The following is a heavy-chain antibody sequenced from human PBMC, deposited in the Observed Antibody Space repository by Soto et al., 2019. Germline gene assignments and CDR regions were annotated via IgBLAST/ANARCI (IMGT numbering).Heavy chain of an antibody. J-gene: IGHJ4*02. Sequence: PGGSLRLSCAASGFTFSSYSMHWVRQAPGKGLEWVAVISYDGSNKYYADSVKGRFTISRDNSKNTLYLQMNSLRAEDTAVYYCARAPTYYDFWSGPPGLDYWGQGTLVTVSS. CDR3: ARAPTYYDFWSGPPGLDY. D-gene: IGHD3-3*01. CDR2: ISYDGSNK. CDR1: GFTFSSYS. V-gene: IGHV3-30-3*01.